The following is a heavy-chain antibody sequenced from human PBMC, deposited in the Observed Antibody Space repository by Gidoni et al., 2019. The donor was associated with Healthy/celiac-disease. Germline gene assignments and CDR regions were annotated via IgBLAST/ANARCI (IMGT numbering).Heavy chain of an antibody. J-gene: IGHJ6*02. CDR3: ARDPLGYCSSTSCYGYYYYGMDV. CDR1: GGPISTYY. D-gene: IGHD2-2*01. CDR2: IYYSGST. V-gene: IGHV4-59*01. Sequence: QVQLQESCPGLVKPSETLSLTCTVPGGPISTYYWSWIRQPPGKGLEWIGYIYYSGSTNYNPSLKSRVTISVDTSKNQFSLKLSSVTAADTAVYYCARDPLGYCSSTSCYGYYYYGMDVWGQGTTVTVSS.